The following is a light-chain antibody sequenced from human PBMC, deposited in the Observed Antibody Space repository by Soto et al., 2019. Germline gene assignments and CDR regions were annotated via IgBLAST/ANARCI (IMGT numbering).Light chain of an antibody. J-gene: IGKJ2*01. CDR3: QQSYITPYT. V-gene: IGKV1-39*01. CDR2: AAS. Sequence: DIQMTQSPSSLSASVGDTVTITCRASQSISVHLNWYQQKPGKDPQLLIYAASNLQSGVPLRFSGSGSETDFALTISSLQPEDCATYYCQQSYITPYTFGQGTRLEIK. CDR1: QSISVH.